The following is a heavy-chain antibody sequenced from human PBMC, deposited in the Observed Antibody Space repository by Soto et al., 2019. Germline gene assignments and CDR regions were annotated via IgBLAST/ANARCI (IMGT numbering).Heavy chain of an antibody. CDR3: ARDHTVTTGDFDI. Sequence: QVQLQESGPGLLKPSQTLSLTCNVSGDSINNGEYYWSWFRQPPGKGLEWIGYIYYNEVTYYNPSLKRRPTISLETSKNQFSLQLTSVTAADTAVYYCARDHTVTTGDFDIWGPGTMVTVSS. CDR2: IYYNEVT. J-gene: IGHJ3*02. D-gene: IGHD4-17*01. CDR1: GDSINNGEYY. V-gene: IGHV4-30-4*01.